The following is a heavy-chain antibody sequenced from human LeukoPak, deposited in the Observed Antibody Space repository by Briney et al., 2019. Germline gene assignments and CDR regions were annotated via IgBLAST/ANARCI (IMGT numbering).Heavy chain of an antibody. Sequence: GESLRLSCTASGFTFSDCDMNWFRQAPGKGLQWVSSISYMGDHRYYADSAKGRFTISRDNAKNSLYLQMDNLRADDTAVYYCGKTFPPLRVAAAGDYWGQGTLVTVSS. V-gene: IGHV3-21*06. CDR3: GKTFPPLRVAAAGDY. CDR2: ISYMGDHR. CDR1: GFTFSDCD. J-gene: IGHJ4*02. D-gene: IGHD6-25*01.